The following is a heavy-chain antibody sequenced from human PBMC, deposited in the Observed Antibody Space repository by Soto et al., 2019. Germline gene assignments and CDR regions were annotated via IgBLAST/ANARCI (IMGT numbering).Heavy chain of an antibody. J-gene: IGHJ4*02. V-gene: IGHV1-18*01. CDR2: ISAYNGNT. CDR3: ARGPYGDSEKDTGFDY. CDR1: GYTFTSYG. D-gene: IGHD4-17*01. Sequence: GASVKVSCKASGYTFTSYGISWVRQAPGQGLEWMGWISAYNGNTNYAQKLQGRVTMTTDTSTSTAYMELRSLRSDDTAVYYCARGPYGDSEKDTGFDYWGQGTLVTVSS.